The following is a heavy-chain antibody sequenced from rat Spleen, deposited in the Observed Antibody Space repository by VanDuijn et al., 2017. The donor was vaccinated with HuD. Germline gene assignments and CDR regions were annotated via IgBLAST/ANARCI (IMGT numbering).Heavy chain of an antibody. CDR2: ITNSGGST. J-gene: IGHJ2*01. CDR3: TRDQGHLGY. CDR1: GFTFSNYY. Sequence: EVQLVESGGGLVQPGRSLKLSCAASGFTFSNYYMAWVRQAPTKGLEWVASITNSGGSTYYRDSVKGRFTISRDNAKSTLYLQMDSLRSEDTATYYCTRDQGHLGYWGQGVMVTVSS. V-gene: IGHV5S23*01.